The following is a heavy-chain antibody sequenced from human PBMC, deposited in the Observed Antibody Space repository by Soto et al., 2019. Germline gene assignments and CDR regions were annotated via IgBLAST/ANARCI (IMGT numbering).Heavy chain of an antibody. D-gene: IGHD2-8*02. CDR1: GFTCSSYD. CDR2: ILVGGST. V-gene: IGHV3-23*01. J-gene: IGHJ3*02. CDR3: AKATATGGGAFDI. Sequence: GSLRLSCAASGFTCSSYDMSWVRQAPGKGLEWVSTILVGGSTHYPDSVKGRFTISRDNSKNTVFLQMNSLTAGDTAVYYCAKATATGGGAFDICGQGTMVTVSS.